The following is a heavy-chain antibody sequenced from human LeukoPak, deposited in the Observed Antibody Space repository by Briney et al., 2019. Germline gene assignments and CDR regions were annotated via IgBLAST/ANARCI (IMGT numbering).Heavy chain of an antibody. V-gene: IGHV3-48*01. CDR3: ARRGRAHLDY. J-gene: IGHJ4*02. Sequence: GGSLRLSCAASRFTFSSYSMNWVRQAPGKGLEWVSYISSSSSTIYYADSVKGRFTISRDNAKNSLYLQMNSLRAEDTAVYYCARRGRAHLDYWGQGTLVTVST. CDR1: RFTFSSYS. CDR2: ISSSSSTI. D-gene: IGHD3-10*01.